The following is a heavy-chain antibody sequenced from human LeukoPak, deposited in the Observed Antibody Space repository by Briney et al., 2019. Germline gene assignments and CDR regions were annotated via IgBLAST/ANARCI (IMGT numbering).Heavy chain of an antibody. CDR2: ISFDGSNK. CDR1: GFTFSRYS. Sequence: PGGSLRLSCAASGFTFSRYSIHWVRQAPGKGLEWVAVISFDGSNKYYADSVKGRFTISRDNSKNTLYLQMNNLRAEDTAVYYCAKDERQYSSSWYYWGQGTLVTVSS. J-gene: IGHJ4*02. D-gene: IGHD6-13*01. V-gene: IGHV3-30-3*01. CDR3: AKDERQYSSSWYY.